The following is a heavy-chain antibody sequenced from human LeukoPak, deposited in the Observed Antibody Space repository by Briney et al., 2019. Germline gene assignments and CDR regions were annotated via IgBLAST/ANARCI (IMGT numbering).Heavy chain of an antibody. V-gene: IGHV3-21*04. Sequence: PGGSLRLSCAASGFTFSTYSMNWVRQAPGKGLEWVSFITSNSNYIYYGDSVKGRFTISRDNAKNSLYLQMNSLRAEDTALYYCARGTGSTGGFDYWGQGTLVTVSS. J-gene: IGHJ4*02. CDR3: ARGTGSTGGFDY. CDR1: GFTFSTYS. CDR2: ITSNSNYI. D-gene: IGHD1-7*01.